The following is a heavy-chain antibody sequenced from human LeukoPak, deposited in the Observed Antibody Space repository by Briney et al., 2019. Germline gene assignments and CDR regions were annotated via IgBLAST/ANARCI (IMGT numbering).Heavy chain of an antibody. CDR3: ARGGSSGWPRNPLDY. CDR2: IHHTGST. V-gene: IGHV4-4*02. J-gene: IGHJ4*02. CDR1: GGSISSNKW. Sequence: SETLSRTCAVSGGSISSNKWWSWVRQPPGKGLEWIGEIHHTGSTNYNPSLKSRVTISLDKSKNQFSLKLSSVTAADTAVYYCARGGSSGWPRNPLDYWGQGTLVTVSS. D-gene: IGHD6-19*01.